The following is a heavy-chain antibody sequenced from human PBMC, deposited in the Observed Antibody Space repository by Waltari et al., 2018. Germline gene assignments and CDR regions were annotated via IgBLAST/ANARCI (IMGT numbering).Heavy chain of an antibody. V-gene: IGHV3-66*02. CDR3: ATARDEHTAMVYFDN. J-gene: IGHJ4*02. Sequence: EVKLVESGGGLVHPGGSLRLSCVASGIAVSDTHMSWGRQAPGKGREWVSSMAPPGSAYNADSVEGRFTISRDISKNMVHLQMNRLRLEDSATYYCATARDEHTAMVYFDNWGQGTLVSVSS. D-gene: IGHD5-18*01. CDR2: MAPPGSA. CDR1: GIAVSDTH.